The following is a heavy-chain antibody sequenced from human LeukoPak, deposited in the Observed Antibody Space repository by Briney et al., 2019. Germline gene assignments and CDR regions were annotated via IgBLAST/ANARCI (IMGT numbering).Heavy chain of an antibody. J-gene: IGHJ3*02. Sequence: GGSLRLSCAASGFTFSSYAMSWVRQAPGKGLEWVSALSGSGGSTYYADSVKGRFTISRDNSKNTLYLQMNSLRAEDTAVYYCARRELLGYSYGLRTFNIWGQGTTVTVSS. CDR3: ARRELLGYSYGLRTFNI. CDR1: GFTFSSYA. D-gene: IGHD5-18*01. CDR2: LSGSGGST. V-gene: IGHV3-23*01.